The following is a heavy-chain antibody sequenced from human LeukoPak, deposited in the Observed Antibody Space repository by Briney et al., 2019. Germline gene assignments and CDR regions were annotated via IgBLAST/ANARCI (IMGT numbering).Heavy chain of an antibody. D-gene: IGHD3-10*01. CDR1: GFTFSSYS. J-gene: IGHJ3*02. CDR3: ARTYYYDSWTYSPAGAFDI. V-gene: IGHV3-21*01. CDR2: ITSSSSYT. Sequence: GGSLRLSCVASGFTFSSYSINWVRQAPGKGLEWVSAITSSSSYTYYADSVKGRFTISRDNAKSSLSLQMNSLRAEDTAVYYCARTYYYDSWTYSPAGAFDIWGQGTMVTVSS.